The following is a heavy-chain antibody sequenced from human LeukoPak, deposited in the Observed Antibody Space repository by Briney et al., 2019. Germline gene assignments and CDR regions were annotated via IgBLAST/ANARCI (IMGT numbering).Heavy chain of an antibody. CDR2: IYYSGST. D-gene: IGHD6-19*01. CDR3: ARGIAVDSGWFDP. CDR1: GDSLSSYY. Sequence: SETLSLTCTVSGDSLSSYYWSWIRQPPGKGLEWIGYIYYSGSTYYNPSLKSRVTISVDTSKNQFSLKLSSVTAADTAVYYCARGIAVDSGWFDPWGQGTLVTVSS. J-gene: IGHJ5*02. V-gene: IGHV4-59*12.